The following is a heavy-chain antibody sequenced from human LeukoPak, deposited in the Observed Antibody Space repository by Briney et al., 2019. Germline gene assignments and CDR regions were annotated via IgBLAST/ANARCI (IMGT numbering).Heavy chain of an antibody. CDR1: GDSVSSSNYY. CDR2: LYYDGRT. CDR3: GRRRGKWGGNWFDP. D-gene: IGHD1-26*01. Sequence: PSETLSLTCTVFGDSVSSSNYYWAWFRQPPGKGLDWIGSLYYDGRTYYSPSLESRVTVSVDTSKNQFALKLTSVTAADTAVYYCGRRRGKWGGNWFDPWGPGTLVTVSS. J-gene: IGHJ5*02. V-gene: IGHV4-39*01.